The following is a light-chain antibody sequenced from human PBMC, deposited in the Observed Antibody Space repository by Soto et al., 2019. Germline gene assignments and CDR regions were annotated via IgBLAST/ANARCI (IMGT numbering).Light chain of an antibody. J-gene: IGKJ3*01. CDR3: QQTYSAPRT. CDR1: QGISSY. CDR2: AAS. Sequence: DIQMTQSPSSLSASVGDRVTITCRASQGISSYLNWYQQRPGKPPNLLIYAASSLPSGVPSRFSGSGVGTDFTLTISSLQPEDFATYYCQQTYSAPRTFGPGTRVYIK. V-gene: IGKV1-39*01.